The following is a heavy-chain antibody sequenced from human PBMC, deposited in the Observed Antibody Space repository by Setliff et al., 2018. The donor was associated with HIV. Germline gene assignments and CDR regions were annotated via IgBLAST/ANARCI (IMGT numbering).Heavy chain of an antibody. J-gene: IGHJ5*02. CDR1: GGSLSNYC. V-gene: IGHV4-4*09. Sequence: SETLSLTCSVSGGSLSNYCWNWIRQSPGKGLEWIGYIFASETTNYNPYYNPSLQSRVTLSIDTSKNQFSLKLRSVTAADTAIYYCARRVDNSGTFQDKNWFDPWGQGRLVTVA. CDR2: IFASETT. D-gene: IGHD3-10*01. CDR3: ARRVDNSGTFQDKNWFDP.